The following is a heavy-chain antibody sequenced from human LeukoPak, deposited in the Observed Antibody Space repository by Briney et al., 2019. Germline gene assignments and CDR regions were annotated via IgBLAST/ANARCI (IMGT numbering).Heavy chain of an antibody. CDR1: GGSISSYY. CDR2: IYYSGST. CDR3: ARDRFYYYDFWSGYSNPGPGYYYGMDV. Sequence: SETLSLTCTVSGGSISSYYWSWIRQHPGKGLEWIGYIYYSGSTYYNPSLKSRVTISVDTSKNQFSLKLSSVTAADTAVYYCARDRFYYYDFWSGYSNPGPGYYYGMDVWGQGTTVTVSS. V-gene: IGHV4-59*06. D-gene: IGHD3-3*01. J-gene: IGHJ6*02.